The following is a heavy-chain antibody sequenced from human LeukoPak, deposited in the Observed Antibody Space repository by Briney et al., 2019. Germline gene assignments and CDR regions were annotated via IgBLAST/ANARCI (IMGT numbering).Heavy chain of an antibody. CDR2: IYYSGST. Sequence: SETLSLTCTVSGGSISSSPYYWGWIRQHPGKGLEWIGTIYYSGSTYYNPSLKSRVTISVDTSKNQFSLKLTSVTAADTAVYYCARPVPSRLGWFDPWGQGTLVTVSS. V-gene: IGHV4-39*01. D-gene: IGHD1-1*01. CDR3: ARPVPSRLGWFDP. CDR1: GGSISSSPYY. J-gene: IGHJ5*02.